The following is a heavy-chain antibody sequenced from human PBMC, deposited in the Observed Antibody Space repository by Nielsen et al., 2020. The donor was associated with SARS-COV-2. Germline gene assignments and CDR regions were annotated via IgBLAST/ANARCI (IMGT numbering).Heavy chain of an antibody. D-gene: IGHD3-16*01. Sequence: SETLSLTCAVSGGSISSGGYSWSWIRQPPGKGLEWIGYIYHSGSTNYNPSLKSRVTISVDKSKNQFSLKLSSVTAADTAVYYCARRRITGYYWYFDLWGRGTLVTVSS. CDR2: IYHSGST. CDR1: GGSISSGGYS. J-gene: IGHJ2*01. CDR3: ARRRITGYYWYFDL. V-gene: IGHV4-30-2*01.